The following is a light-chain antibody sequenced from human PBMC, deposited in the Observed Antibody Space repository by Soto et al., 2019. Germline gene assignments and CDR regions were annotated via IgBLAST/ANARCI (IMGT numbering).Light chain of an antibody. CDR1: QSVSSSY. J-gene: IGKJ4*01. Sequence: EIVLTQSPGTLSLSPGERATLSCRASQSVSSSYLAWYQQKPGQAPRLFIYGASSRATGIPDRFSGSGSGTDFTLTISRLEPEEFAVYYCHQYDSSPLTFGGGTKVEIK. CDR2: GAS. V-gene: IGKV3-20*01. CDR3: HQYDSSPLT.